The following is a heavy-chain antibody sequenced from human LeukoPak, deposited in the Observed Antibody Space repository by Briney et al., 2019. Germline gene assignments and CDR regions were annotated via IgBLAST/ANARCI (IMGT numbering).Heavy chain of an antibody. Sequence: PSETLSLTCAVYGGSFSGYYWSWIRQPPGKGLEWIGEINHSGSTNYNPSLKSRVTISVDTSKNQFSLQLNSVTPEDTAVYYCVSGRVAGIDAFDIWGQGTMATVSS. V-gene: IGHV4-34*01. D-gene: IGHD6-19*01. CDR2: INHSGST. CDR1: GGSFSGYY. CDR3: VSGRVAGIDAFDI. J-gene: IGHJ3*02.